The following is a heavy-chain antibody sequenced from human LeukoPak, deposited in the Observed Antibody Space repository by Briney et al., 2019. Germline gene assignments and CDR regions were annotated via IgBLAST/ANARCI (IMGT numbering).Heavy chain of an antibody. CDR3: ARSDTAISRFDY. D-gene: IGHD5-18*01. Sequence: ASVKVSCKASGYTFTCYGISWVRQAPGQGLEWMGWISAYNGNTNYAQKLQGRVTMTTDTSTSTAYMELRSLRSDDTAVYYCARSDTAISRFDYWGQGTLVTVSS. J-gene: IGHJ4*02. CDR2: ISAYNGNT. V-gene: IGHV1-18*01. CDR1: GYTFTCYG.